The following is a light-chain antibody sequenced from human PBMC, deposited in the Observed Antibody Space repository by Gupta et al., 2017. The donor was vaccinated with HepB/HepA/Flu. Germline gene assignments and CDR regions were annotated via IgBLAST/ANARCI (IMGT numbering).Light chain of an antibody. CDR3: QQYYTIPYT. CDR1: QSILYSSNNNNY. Sequence: DIGMTLSPDSLAVSLGERATINCQSSQSILYSSNNNNYLAWYQQKPGQPPKLLIYWASTRESGVPDRFSGSGSGTDFTLTITSLQAEDVAVYYCQQYYTIPYTFGQGTKLEIK. V-gene: IGKV4-1*01. J-gene: IGKJ2*01. CDR2: WAS.